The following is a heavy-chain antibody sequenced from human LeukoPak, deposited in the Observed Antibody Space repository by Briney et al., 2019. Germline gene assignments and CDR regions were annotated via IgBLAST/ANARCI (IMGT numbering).Heavy chain of an antibody. Sequence: SVNVSCKSSGGTFSSYAISWVRPAPGQGLEWMGGIISIFGTANYAQKFQGRVTITTDESTSTAYMELSSLRSEDTAVYYCARSRVFVAVGLYYMDVWGKGTTVTVSS. CDR1: GGTFSSYA. J-gene: IGHJ6*03. D-gene: IGHD3/OR15-3a*01. CDR3: ARSRVFVAVGLYYMDV. CDR2: IISIFGTA. V-gene: IGHV1-69*05.